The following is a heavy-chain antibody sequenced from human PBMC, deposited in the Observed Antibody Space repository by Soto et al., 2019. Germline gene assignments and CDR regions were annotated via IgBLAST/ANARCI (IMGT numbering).Heavy chain of an antibody. J-gene: IGHJ3*02. V-gene: IGHV4-34*01. D-gene: IGHD6-6*01. CDR1: GGSFSGYY. CDR3: ARGRRVAARPGAFDI. Sequence: QVQLQQWGAGLLEPSETLSLTCAVYGGSFSGYYWSWIRQPPGKGLEWIGEINHSGSTNYNPSLKSRVTISVDTSKNQFSLKLSSVTAADTAVYYCARGRRVAARPGAFDIWGQGTMVTVSS. CDR2: INHSGST.